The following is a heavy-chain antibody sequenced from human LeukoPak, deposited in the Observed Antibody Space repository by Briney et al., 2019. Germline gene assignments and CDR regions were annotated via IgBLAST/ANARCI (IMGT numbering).Heavy chain of an antibody. Sequence: SETLSLTCTVSGGSISSSSYYWGWIRQPPGKGLEWIGSIYYSGSTYYNPSLKSRVTISVDTSKNQFSLKLSSVTAADTAVYYCARRDPQQLVFGYWGQGTLVTVPS. J-gene: IGHJ4*02. CDR2: IYYSGST. D-gene: IGHD6-13*01. CDR3: ARRDPQQLVFGY. CDR1: GGSISSSSYY. V-gene: IGHV4-39*01.